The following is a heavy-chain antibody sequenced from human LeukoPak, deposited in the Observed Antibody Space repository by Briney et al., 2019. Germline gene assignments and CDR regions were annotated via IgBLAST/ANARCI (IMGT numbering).Heavy chain of an antibody. CDR2: IYPGGSDT. CDR1: GYSFTSYW. Sequence: GESLKISCKGSGYSFTSYWIGWVRQMPGKGLEWMGIIYPGGSDTRYSPSFQGQVTISADRSINTAYLQWSTLKASDTAIYSCARTFTYYNILTRYYGTKYGVDVWGQGTTVAVSS. V-gene: IGHV5-51*01. J-gene: IGHJ6*02. D-gene: IGHD3-9*01. CDR3: ARTFTYYNILTRYYGTKYGVDV.